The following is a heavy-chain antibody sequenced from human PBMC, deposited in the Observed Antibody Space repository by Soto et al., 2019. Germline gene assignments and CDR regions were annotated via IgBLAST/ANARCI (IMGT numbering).Heavy chain of an antibody. J-gene: IGHJ6*02. Sequence: QVQLMESGGGVVQPGMSLRLSCAASGFTLSGYKMHWVRQAPGKGLEWVSLMSYDGSIEYYADSVKGGFTISRDKSKNTLYLQMNSLRPEDTAVYYCAKDVYGSGSYRYCYYGMDVWGQGTAVTV. D-gene: IGHD3-10*01. CDR3: AKDVYGSGSYRYCYYGMDV. V-gene: IGHV3-30*18. CDR2: MSYDGSIE. CDR1: GFTLSGYK.